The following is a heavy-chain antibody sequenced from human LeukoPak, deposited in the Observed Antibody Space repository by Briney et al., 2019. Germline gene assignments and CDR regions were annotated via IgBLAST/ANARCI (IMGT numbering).Heavy chain of an antibody. V-gene: IGHV3-48*04. Sequence: GGSLRLSCTASGFTFSSRWMTWVRQPPGKGLEWVSYISSSGSTIYYADSVKGRFTISRDNAKNSLYLQMNSLRAEDTAVYYCARDLEANYWGQGTLVTVSS. CDR3: ARDLEANY. CDR1: GFTFSSRW. J-gene: IGHJ4*02. CDR2: ISSSGSTI. D-gene: IGHD1-26*01.